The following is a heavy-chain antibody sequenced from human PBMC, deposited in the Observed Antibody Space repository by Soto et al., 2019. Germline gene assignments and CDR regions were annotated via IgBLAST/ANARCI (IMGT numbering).Heavy chain of an antibody. J-gene: IGHJ5*02. CDR2: INPNSGGT. D-gene: IGHD3-22*01. CDR1: GYTFTSYG. V-gene: IGHV1-2*02. Sequence: GASVKVSCKASGYTFTSYGISWVRQAPGQGLEWMGWINPNSGGTNYAQKFQGRVTMTRDTSISTAYMELSRLRSDDTAVYYCASTYYYDSSGYYDDWFDPWGQGTLVTVSS. CDR3: ASTYYYDSSGYYDDWFDP.